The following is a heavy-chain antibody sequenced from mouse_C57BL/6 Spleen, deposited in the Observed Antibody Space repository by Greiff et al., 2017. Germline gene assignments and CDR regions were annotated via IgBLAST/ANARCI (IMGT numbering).Heavy chain of an antibody. V-gene: IGHV5-17*01. Sequence: EVKLVESGGGLVKPGGSLKLSCAASGFTFSDYGMHWVRQAPEKGLEWVAYISSGSSTIYYADTVKGRFTISSDNAKNTLFLQMTSLRSEDTAMYYCARIYYGNSVGYFDVWGTGTTVTVSS. J-gene: IGHJ1*03. CDR2: ISSGSSTI. CDR1: GFTFSDYG. D-gene: IGHD2-1*01. CDR3: ARIYYGNSVGYFDV.